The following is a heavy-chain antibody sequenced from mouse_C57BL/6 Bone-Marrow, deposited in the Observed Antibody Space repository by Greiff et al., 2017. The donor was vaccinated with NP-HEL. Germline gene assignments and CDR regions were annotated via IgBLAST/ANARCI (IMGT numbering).Heavy chain of an antibody. D-gene: IGHD2-3*01. Sequence: VQLQQSGAELVRPGASVTLSCKASGYTFTDYEMHWVKQTPVHGLEWIGAIDPETGGTAYNQKFKGKAILTADKSSSTAYMELRSLTSEDSAVYYCTRYDGYLYGTMDYWGQGTSVTVSS. CDR2: IDPETGGT. CDR1: GYTFTDYE. CDR3: TRYDGYLYGTMDY. J-gene: IGHJ4*01. V-gene: IGHV1-15*01.